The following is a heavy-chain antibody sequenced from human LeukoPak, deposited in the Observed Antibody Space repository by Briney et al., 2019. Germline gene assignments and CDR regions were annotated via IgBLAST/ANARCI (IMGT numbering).Heavy chain of an antibody. CDR1: GYTFTVYY. CDR2: INPNSGGT. CDR3: AREYYYDSSGYYQHDAFDI. J-gene: IGHJ3*02. Sequence: ASVKVSCKASGYTFTVYYMHWVRQAPGQGLEWMGWINPNSGGTNYAQKFQGRVTMTRDTSISTAYMELSRLRSDDTAVYYCAREYYYDSSGYYQHDAFDIWGQGTMVTVSS. D-gene: IGHD3-22*01. V-gene: IGHV1-2*02.